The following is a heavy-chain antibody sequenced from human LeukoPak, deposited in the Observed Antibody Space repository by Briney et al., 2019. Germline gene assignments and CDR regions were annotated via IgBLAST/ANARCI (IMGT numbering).Heavy chain of an antibody. CDR3: AGGDVDIDAFDI. J-gene: IGHJ3*02. D-gene: IGHD5-12*01. CDR2: IYYSGST. CDR1: GGSISSSSYY. V-gene: IGHV4-39*01. Sequence: SETLSLTCTVSGGSISSSSYYWGWIRQPPGKGLEWIGSIYYSGSTYYNPSLKSRVTISVDTSKNQFSLKLSSVTAADTAVYYCAGGDVDIDAFDIWGQGTMLTVSS.